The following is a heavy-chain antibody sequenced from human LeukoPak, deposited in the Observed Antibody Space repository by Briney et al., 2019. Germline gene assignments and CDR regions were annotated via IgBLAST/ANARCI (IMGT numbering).Heavy chain of an antibody. CDR2: IYYSGST. Sequence: SETLSLTCTVSGGSISSYYWSWIRQPPGEGLEWIGYIYYSGSTNYNPSLKSRVTISVDTSKNQFSLKLSSVTAADTAVYYCARDRRIAAAGMRYYYYGMDVWGQGTTVTVSS. J-gene: IGHJ6*02. CDR3: ARDRRIAAAGMRYYYYGMDV. D-gene: IGHD6-13*01. V-gene: IGHV4-59*01. CDR1: GGSISSYY.